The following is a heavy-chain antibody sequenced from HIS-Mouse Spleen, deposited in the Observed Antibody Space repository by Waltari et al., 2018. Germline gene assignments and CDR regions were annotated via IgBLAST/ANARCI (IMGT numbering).Heavy chain of an antibody. CDR3: ARGHDYSNYFDY. Sequence: HGQLLQPGPEVNKPGASVKVASKPSGYTCTSPHIHGVRQATGQGLEWMGWMNPNSGNTGYAQKFQGRVTMTRNTSISTAYMELSSLRSEDTAVYYCARGHDYSNYFDYWGQGTLVTVSS. CDR1: GYTCTSPH. CDR2: MNPNSGNT. V-gene: IGHV1-8*01. D-gene: IGHD4-4*01. J-gene: IGHJ4*02.